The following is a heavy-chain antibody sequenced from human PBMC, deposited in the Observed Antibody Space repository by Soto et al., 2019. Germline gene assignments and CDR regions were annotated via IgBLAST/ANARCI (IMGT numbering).Heavy chain of an antibody. D-gene: IGHD6-6*01. CDR2: IWYDGSNK. V-gene: IGHV3-33*01. CDR3: ARGDSSSSNYYYGMDV. J-gene: IGHJ6*02. CDR1: GFTFSSYG. Sequence: QVQLVESGGGVVQPGRSLRLSCAASGFTFSSYGMHWVRQAPGKGLEWVAVIWYDGSNKYYADSVKGRFTISRDNSKNTLYLQMNSLRAEDTAVYYCARGDSSSSNYYYGMDVWGQGTTVTVSS.